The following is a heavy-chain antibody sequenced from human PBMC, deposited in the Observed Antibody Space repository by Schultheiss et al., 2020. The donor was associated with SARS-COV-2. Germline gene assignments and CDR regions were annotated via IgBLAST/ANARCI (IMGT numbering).Heavy chain of an antibody. V-gene: IGHV4-39*01. J-gene: IGHJ4*02. CDR3: ATDDAYDINVGGDY. D-gene: IGHD3-22*01. CDR2: IYHSGSA. CDR1: GGSISSSSYY. Sequence: SETLSLTCSVSGGSISSSSYYWGWIRQPPGKGLEWIGSIYHSGSAYYNPSLKSRVTISVDTSKNQFSLKLSSVTAADTAVYYCATDDAYDINVGGDYWGQGTLVTVSS.